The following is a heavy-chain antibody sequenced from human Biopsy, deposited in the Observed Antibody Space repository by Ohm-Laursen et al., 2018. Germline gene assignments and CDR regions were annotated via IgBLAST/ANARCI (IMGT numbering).Heavy chain of an antibody. J-gene: IGHJ4*02. CDR2: IIPIFDTA. CDR1: GYTFTTYY. Sequence: SSVKVSCKASGYTFTTYYIHWVRQAPGQGLEWMGGIIPIFDTANYAQKFQDRVTITADKSTFTAYMELSSLRSEDTAVYYCASDLLGREGYCGGRNCQIAYWGQGTLVTVSS. V-gene: IGHV1-69*06. D-gene: IGHD2-15*01. CDR3: ASDLLGREGYCGGRNCQIAY.